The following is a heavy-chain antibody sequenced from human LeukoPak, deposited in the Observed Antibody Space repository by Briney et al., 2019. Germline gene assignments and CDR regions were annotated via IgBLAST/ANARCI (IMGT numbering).Heavy chain of an antibody. J-gene: IGHJ4*02. D-gene: IGHD3-10*01. CDR3: AKDSSANY. Sequence: GGSLRLSCEASGFTFSTSWMSWVRQAPGKGLEWVANIKQDGSEKYYVDSVKGRFTISGDNAKNSLYLQMNSLRAEDTAVYYCAKDSSANYWGQGTLVTVSS. CDR1: GFTFSTSW. CDR2: IKQDGSEK. V-gene: IGHV3-7*04.